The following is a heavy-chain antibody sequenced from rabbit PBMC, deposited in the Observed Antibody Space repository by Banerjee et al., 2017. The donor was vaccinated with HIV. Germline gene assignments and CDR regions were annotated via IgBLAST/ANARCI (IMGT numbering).Heavy chain of an antibody. CDR2: IDAGSSGST. Sequence: QSLEESGGDMVKPGASLTLTCTASGFSLSSSYWMCWVRQAPGKGLELIACIDAGSSGSTYYASWAKGRFTISKTSSTTVTLQMTRLTAADTATYFYARDDDYSDYFNLWGPGALVTVS. V-gene: IGHV1S40*01. CDR1: GFSLSSSYW. J-gene: IGHJ4*01. CDR3: ARDDDYSDYFNL. D-gene: IGHD2-1*01.